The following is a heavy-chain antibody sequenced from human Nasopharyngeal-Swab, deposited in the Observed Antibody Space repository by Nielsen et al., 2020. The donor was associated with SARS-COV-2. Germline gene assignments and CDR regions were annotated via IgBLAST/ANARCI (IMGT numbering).Heavy chain of an antibody. J-gene: IGHJ4*02. CDR3: ARCLVLGAARYFDY. V-gene: IGHV1-69*13. Sequence: SVKVSCKASGGTFSSYAISWVRQAPGQGLEWMGGIIPIFGTANYAQKFQGRVTITADESTSTAYMELSSLRSEDTAVYYGARCLVLGAARYFDYWGQGTLVTVSS. CDR1: GGTFSSYA. CDR2: IIPIFGTA. D-gene: IGHD6-6*01.